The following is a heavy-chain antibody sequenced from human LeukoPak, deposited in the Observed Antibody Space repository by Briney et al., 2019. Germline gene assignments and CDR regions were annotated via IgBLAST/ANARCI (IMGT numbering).Heavy chain of an antibody. V-gene: IGHV4-59*01. D-gene: IGHD2-2*01. CDR3: ARDSLRGTSRYSGYYFDY. Sequence: SETLSLTCTVSGGSISSYYWSWLRPPPGKGLEWIGYIYYSGSTNYNPSLKSRVTISVDTSKNQFSLKLSSVTAADTAVYYCARDSLRGTSRYSGYYFDYWGQGTLVTVSS. J-gene: IGHJ4*02. CDR2: IYYSGST. CDR1: GGSISSYY.